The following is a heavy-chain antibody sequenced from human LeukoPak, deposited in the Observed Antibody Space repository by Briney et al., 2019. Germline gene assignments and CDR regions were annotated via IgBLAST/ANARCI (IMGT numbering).Heavy chain of an antibody. V-gene: IGHV4-39*01. J-gene: IGHJ4*02. D-gene: IGHD5-24*01. CDR2: IYYSGST. CDR3: ARHRDGYNCFGY. Sequence: SETLSLTCTVSGGSISSSSYYWGWIRQPPGKGLEWIGSIYYSGSTYYNPSLKSRVTISVDTSKNQFSLKLSSVTAADTAVYYCARHRDGYNCFGYWGQGTLVTVSS. CDR1: GGSISSSSYY.